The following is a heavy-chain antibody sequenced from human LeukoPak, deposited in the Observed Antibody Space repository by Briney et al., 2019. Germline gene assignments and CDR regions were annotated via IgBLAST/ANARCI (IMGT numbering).Heavy chain of an antibody. J-gene: IGHJ6*02. V-gene: IGHV3-30*04. D-gene: IGHD3-22*01. CDR2: ISYDGSNK. CDR3: ARDTATYYYDSSGYQAGLYYYGMDV. Sequence: GGSLRLSCAASGFTFDDYAMHWVRQAPGKGLEWVAVISYDGSNKYYADSVKGRFTISRDNSKNTLYLQMNSLRAEDTAVYYCARDTATYYYDSSGYQAGLYYYGMDVWGQGTTVTVSS. CDR1: GFTFDDYA.